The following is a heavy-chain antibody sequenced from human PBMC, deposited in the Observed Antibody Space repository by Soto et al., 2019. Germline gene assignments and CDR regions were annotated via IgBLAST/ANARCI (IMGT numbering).Heavy chain of an antibody. J-gene: IGHJ5*02. D-gene: IGHD3-3*01. V-gene: IGHV3-30-3*01. CDR1: GFTFSLFA. Sequence: QVQLVESGGSVVQPGRSLRLSCAASGFTFSLFALHWVRQAPGKGLEWVAVISHDGSIKYYADSVKGRFTISRDNSKNTLYLQMNSLTVEDTAVYYCARDGLPDDFRSGGYWFDPWGQGTLVTVSS. CDR3: ARDGLPDDFRSGGYWFDP. CDR2: ISHDGSIK.